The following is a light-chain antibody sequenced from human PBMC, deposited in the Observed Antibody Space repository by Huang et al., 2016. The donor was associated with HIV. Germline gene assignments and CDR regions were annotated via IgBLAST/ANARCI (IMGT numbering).Light chain of an antibody. Sequence: DIQMTQSPSTLSASVGDRVTITCRASQSISSWLAWYQQKPGKAPKRLIEKASSLESGVPSRFSGSGSGTEFTLTISSLQPDDFATYYCQQYNSYSWTFGQGTKVEIK. J-gene: IGKJ1*01. CDR2: KAS. CDR3: QQYNSYSWT. V-gene: IGKV1-5*03. CDR1: QSISSW.